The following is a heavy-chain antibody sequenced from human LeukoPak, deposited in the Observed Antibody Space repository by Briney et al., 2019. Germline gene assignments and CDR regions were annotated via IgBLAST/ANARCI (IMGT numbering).Heavy chain of an antibody. CDR3: AREPYYYDSSGYYPLDY. Sequence: GRSLRLSCAASGFTFSSYAMHWVRQAPGKGLEWVAVISYDGSNRYYADSVKGRFTISRDNSKNTLYLQMNSLRAEDTAVYYCAREPYYYDSSGYYPLDYWGQGTLVTVSS. V-gene: IGHV3-30-3*01. CDR2: ISYDGSNR. D-gene: IGHD3-22*01. J-gene: IGHJ4*02. CDR1: GFTFSSYA.